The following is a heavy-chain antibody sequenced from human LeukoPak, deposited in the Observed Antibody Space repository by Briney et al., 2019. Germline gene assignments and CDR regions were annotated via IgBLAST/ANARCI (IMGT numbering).Heavy chain of an antibody. CDR1: GFTFSSYA. CDR3: ASTHYYYYYMDV. Sequence: GGSLRLSCAASGFTFSSYAMHWVRQAPGKGLEWVAVISYDGSNKYYADSVKGRFTIPRDNSKNTLYLQMNSLRAEDTAVYYCASTHYYYYYMDVWGKGTTVTVSS. CDR2: ISYDGSNK. J-gene: IGHJ6*03. V-gene: IGHV3-30*04.